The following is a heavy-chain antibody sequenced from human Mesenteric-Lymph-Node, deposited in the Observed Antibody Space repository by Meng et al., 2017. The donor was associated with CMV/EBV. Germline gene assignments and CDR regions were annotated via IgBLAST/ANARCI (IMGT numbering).Heavy chain of an antibody. CDR2: INPDGSTR. D-gene: IGHD3-22*01. Sequence: GGSLRLSCAVSGFTFSSSWMTWVRQTPGKGLEWVANINPDGSTRNYGDSVKGRFTISRDNAKNSLYLQMNSLRAEDTAVYYCARESNYYDSSGSADYWGQGTLVTVSS. CDR1: GFTFSSSW. J-gene: IGHJ4*02. CDR3: ARESNYYDSSGSADY. V-gene: IGHV3-7*01.